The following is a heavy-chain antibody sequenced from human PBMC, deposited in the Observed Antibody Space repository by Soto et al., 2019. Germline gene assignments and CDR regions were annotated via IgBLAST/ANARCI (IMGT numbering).Heavy chain of an antibody. D-gene: IGHD5-18*01. CDR3: ARAQARNGYGQSFDI. CDR2: IYYRGMT. Sequence: QVHLLESGPGLVKPSQTLSLTCTVSGASISSGVFYWSWIRQTPGKGLEWIGNIYYRGMTNYNPSLKSRTTISQTVSRNLFSLNLTSVTAADTAVYFCARAQARNGYGQSFDIWGQGSLVTVSS. CDR1: GASISSGVFY. J-gene: IGHJ3*02. V-gene: IGHV4-30-4*01.